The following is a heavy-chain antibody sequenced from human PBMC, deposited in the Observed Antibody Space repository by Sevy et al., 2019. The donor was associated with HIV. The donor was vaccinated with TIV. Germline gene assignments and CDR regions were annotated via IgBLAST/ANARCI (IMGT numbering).Heavy chain of an antibody. CDR2: INAGNGNT. CDR1: GYTFIFYA. J-gene: IGHJ4*02. D-gene: IGHD1-1*01. Sequence: ASVKVSCKASGYTFIFYAVHWVRQAPGQRLEWMGWINAGNGNTKYWQNLQGRLTITRDTSASTTYMGLTSLRSEDTAVYYCARDVEGALKYFDSWGQGTLVTVSS. CDR3: ARDVEGALKYFDS. V-gene: IGHV1-3*01.